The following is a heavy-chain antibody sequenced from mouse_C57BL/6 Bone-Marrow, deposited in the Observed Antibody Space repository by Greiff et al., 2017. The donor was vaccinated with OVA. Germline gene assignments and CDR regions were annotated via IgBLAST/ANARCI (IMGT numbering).Heavy chain of an antibody. D-gene: IGHD1-1*01. CDR2: INPGSGGT. CDR3: ARWYGRAMDY. V-gene: IGHV1-54*01. J-gene: IGHJ4*01. Sequence: QVQLQQSGAELVRPGTSVKVSCKASGYAFTNYLIEWVKQRPGQGLEWIGVINPGSGGTNYNEKFKGKATLTADKSSSTAYMQLSSLTSEDSAVDFCARWYGRAMDYWGQGTSVTVSS. CDR1: GYAFTNYL.